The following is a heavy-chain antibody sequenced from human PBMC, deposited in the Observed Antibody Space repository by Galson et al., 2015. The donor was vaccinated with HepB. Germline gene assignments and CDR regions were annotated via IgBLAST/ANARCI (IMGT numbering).Heavy chain of an antibody. Sequence: SVKVSCKASGGTFTNYSISWVRQAPGQGLEWMGGIIPIFGTANQAQKFQGRVTITADESTSTAYMELNSLRSEDTAVYYCARWTRDYDSSGYYYPYYYYGIDVWGQGTTVTGSS. CDR1: GGTFTNYS. J-gene: IGHJ6*02. CDR2: IIPIFGTA. CDR3: ARWTRDYDSSGYYYPYYYYGIDV. D-gene: IGHD3-22*01. V-gene: IGHV1-69*13.